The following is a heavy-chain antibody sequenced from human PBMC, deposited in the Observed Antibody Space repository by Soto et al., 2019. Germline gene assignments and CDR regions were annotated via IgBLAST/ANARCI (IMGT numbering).Heavy chain of an antibody. V-gene: IGHV1-46*01. CDR2: INPSGGST. CDR3: AKGSWKHYDSSGSKDYFDY. CDR1: VYTFTSYY. J-gene: IGHJ4*02. D-gene: IGHD3-22*01. Sequence: ASVKVSCKASVYTFTSYYMQWVRQAPGQGLEWMGIINPSGGSTSYAQKFQGRVTMTRDTSTSTVYMELSSLRSEDTAVYYCAKGSWKHYDSSGSKDYFDYWGQGTLVTAPQ.